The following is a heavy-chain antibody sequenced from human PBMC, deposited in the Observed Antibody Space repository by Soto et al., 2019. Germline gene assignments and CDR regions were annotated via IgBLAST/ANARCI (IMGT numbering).Heavy chain of an antibody. Sequence: QVQLVQSGAEVKKPGSSVKVSCKASGGTFSSYTISWVRQAPGQGLEWMVRIIPILGIANYAQKFQGRVTITADKSTSTAYMELSSLRSEDTAVYYCARGLHYDSISLDDYWGQGTLVTVSS. CDR3: ARGLHYDSISLDDY. CDR1: GGTFSSYT. D-gene: IGHD3-22*01. V-gene: IGHV1-69*02. J-gene: IGHJ4*02. CDR2: IIPILGIA.